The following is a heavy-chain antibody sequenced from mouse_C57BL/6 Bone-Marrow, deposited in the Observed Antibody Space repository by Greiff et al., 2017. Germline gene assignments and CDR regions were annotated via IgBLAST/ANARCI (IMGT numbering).Heavy chain of an antibody. D-gene: IGHD1-1*01. V-gene: IGHV1-61*01. CDR2: IYPSDSET. J-gene: IGHJ4*01. Sequence: VQLQEPGAELVRPGSSVKLSCTASGFTFTSYWMDWVKQRPGQGLEWIGNIYPSDSETHYNQKFKDKATMTVDKPSSTDYMQLSSLTSEDSAVYYSARGYYYGSRRDYAMDYWGQGTSVTVSA. CDR1: GFTFTSYW. CDR3: ARGYYYGSRRDYAMDY.